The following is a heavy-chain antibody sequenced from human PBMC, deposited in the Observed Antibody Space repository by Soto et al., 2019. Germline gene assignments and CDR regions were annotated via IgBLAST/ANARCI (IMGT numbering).Heavy chain of an antibody. V-gene: IGHV3-48*02. CDR1: GFTFSGYY. J-gene: IGHJ6*02. CDR3: ARGSSSGWYHQHYYYGMDV. D-gene: IGHD6-19*01. Sequence: PGGSLRLSCAASGFTFSGYYMDWVRQAPGKGLEWVSYISSSSSTIYYADSVKGRFTISRDNAKNSLYLQMNSLRDEDTAVYYCARGSSSGWYHQHYYYGMDVWGQGTTVTVSS. CDR2: ISSSSSTI.